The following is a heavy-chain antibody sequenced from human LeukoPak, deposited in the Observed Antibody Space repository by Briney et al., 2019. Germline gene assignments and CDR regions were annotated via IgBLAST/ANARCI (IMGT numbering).Heavy chain of an antibody. CDR2: IYHSGST. J-gene: IGHJ3*02. CDR3: ARERTYRAAGAAFDS. CDR1: GGSISSGGYS. V-gene: IGHV4-30-2*01. Sequence: SVTLSLMCAVSGGSISSGGYSWSWIRQPPGKGLEWIGSIYHSGSTYYNPSLKSRVTISVDKSKNQFSLKLSSVTAADTSVYCLARERTYRAAGAAFDSWGQGTMVTVSS. D-gene: IGHD6-13*01.